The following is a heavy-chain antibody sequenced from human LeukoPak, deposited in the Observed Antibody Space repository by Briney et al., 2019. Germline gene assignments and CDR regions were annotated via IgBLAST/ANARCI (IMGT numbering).Heavy chain of an antibody. J-gene: IGHJ6*02. V-gene: IGHV3-30-3*01. CDR3: ARVASQYPDYYYGMDV. Sequence: GGSLRLSCAASGFTFSSYAMHWVRQAPGKGLEWVAVISYDGSNKYYADSVKGRFTISRDNSKNTLYLQMNSLRAEDTAVYYCARVASQYPDYYYGMDVWGQGTTVTVSS. CDR2: ISYDGSNK. CDR1: GFTFSSYA. D-gene: IGHD2-2*02.